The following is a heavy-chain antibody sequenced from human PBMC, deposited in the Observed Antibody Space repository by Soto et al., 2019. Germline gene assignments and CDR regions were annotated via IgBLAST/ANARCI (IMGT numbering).Heavy chain of an antibody. CDR2: SWYDGSNN. Sequence: QVQLMESGGGVVQPGRSLRLSCAASGFTFSSYGIHWVRQAPGKGLEWVAVSWYDGSNNHFADSVKGRFTISRDNSKNTLYLQMNSLGAEDTAVYYCARDCLERDLDPWGQGTLVIVSS. CDR3: ARDCLERDLDP. CDR1: GFTFSSYG. V-gene: IGHV3-33*01. D-gene: IGHD1-1*01. J-gene: IGHJ5*02.